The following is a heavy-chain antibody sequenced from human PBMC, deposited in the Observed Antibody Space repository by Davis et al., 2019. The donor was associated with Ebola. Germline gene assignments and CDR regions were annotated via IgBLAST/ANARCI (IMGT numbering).Heavy chain of an antibody. D-gene: IGHD6-19*01. CDR1: GFTFSSYA. CDR2: ISGSGGST. J-gene: IGHJ4*02. Sequence: GESLKISCAASGFTFSSYAMSWVRQAPGKGLEWVSAISGSGGSTYYADSVKGRFTISRDNAKNSLYLQMNSLRAEDTAVYYCARDEVGQWQNFDYWGQGTLVTVSS. V-gene: IGHV3-23*01. CDR3: ARDEVGQWQNFDY.